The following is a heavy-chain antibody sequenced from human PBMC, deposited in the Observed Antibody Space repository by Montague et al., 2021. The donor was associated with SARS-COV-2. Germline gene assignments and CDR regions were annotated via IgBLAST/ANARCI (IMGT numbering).Heavy chain of an antibody. D-gene: IGHD2-21*02. CDR3: ARRSRVVTAIWALRTSLSSWFDP. CDR2: INHSGST. Sequence: SETLSLTCAVYGGSFSGYYWSWIRQPPEKGLEWIGEINHSGSTXXXPSXXXRVTISVDTSKNQFSLKLSPVTAADTAVYYCARRSRVVTAIWALRTSLSSWFDPWGQGTLVTVSS. J-gene: IGHJ5*02. CDR1: GGSFSGYY. V-gene: IGHV4-34*01.